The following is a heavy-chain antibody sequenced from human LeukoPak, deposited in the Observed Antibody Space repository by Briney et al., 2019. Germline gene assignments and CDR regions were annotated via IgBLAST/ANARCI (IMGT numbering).Heavy chain of an antibody. V-gene: IGHV3-48*01. Sequence: QPGGSLRLSCAASGFTFSRYSMNWVRQAPGKGLEWVSYISSSSRTKYYADSVKGRFTISRDNSKNTLYLQMNSLRAEDTAVYYCAKCSRGYDSSGPFDYWGQGTLVTVSS. CDR2: ISSSSRTK. J-gene: IGHJ4*02. CDR1: GFTFSRYS. D-gene: IGHD3-22*01. CDR3: AKCSRGYDSSGPFDY.